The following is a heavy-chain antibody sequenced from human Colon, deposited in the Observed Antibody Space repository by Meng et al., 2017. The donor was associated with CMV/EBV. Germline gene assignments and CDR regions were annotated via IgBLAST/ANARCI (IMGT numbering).Heavy chain of an antibody. Sequence: GESLKISCAASGFTFSTHSMNWVRRAPGKGLEWVANIKPDGSGKYYVDSVKGRFSISRDNGKNYVDSGKGRFTISRDNAKNSLFLQMNSLRAEDTAVYYCARVSQRYGVDFDYWGQGTLVTVSS. D-gene: IGHD3-9*01. CDR3: ARVSQRYGVDFDY. V-gene: IGHV3-7*01. CDR1: GFTFSTHS. J-gene: IGHJ4*02. CDR2: IKPDGSGK.